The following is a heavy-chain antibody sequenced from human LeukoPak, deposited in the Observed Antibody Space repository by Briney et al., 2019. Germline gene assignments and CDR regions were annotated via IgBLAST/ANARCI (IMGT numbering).Heavy chain of an antibody. D-gene: IGHD3-16*01. V-gene: IGHV4-59*11. Sequence: SETLSLTCTVSGGSISGHYWTWVRQPPGEGLEWIGQIHYSGKADYNPSLRSRITISVDTSKNQMSLKVPSVTAADTAVYYCARFGVDYDMDVWGQGTTVTVS. CDR3: ARFGVDYDMDV. CDR1: GGSISGHY. CDR2: IHYSGKA. J-gene: IGHJ6*02.